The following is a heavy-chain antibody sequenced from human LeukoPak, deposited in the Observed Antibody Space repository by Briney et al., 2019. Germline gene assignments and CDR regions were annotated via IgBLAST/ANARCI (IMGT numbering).Heavy chain of an antibody. CDR2: VWYDGTNK. J-gene: IGHJ4*02. D-gene: IGHD3-16*01. V-gene: IGHV3-33*06. CDR3: GKGGGAADY. Sequence: GGSLRLSCAASGFSFSYYGMHWVRQAPGKGLEWVAAVWYDGTNKNYADSVKGRFTISRDNSKNTLYLQMNSRRAGDTAVYYCGKGGGAADYWGQGTLVTVSS. CDR1: GFSFSYYG.